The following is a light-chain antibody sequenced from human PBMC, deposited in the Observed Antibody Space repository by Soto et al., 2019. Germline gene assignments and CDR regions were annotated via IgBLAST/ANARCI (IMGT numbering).Light chain of an antibody. Sequence: DIQIRKSTSSKSAALGERVAISGRASQSVSSWLAWYQRKPGKAPKLLIYDASSLQSGVPSRFSCSGSGTQFTLTLSSLQPDAFATYYCQQYNSYCWSFGQGTKVDIK. J-gene: IGKJ1*01. CDR2: DAS. V-gene: IGKV1-5*01. CDR3: QQYNSYCWS. CDR1: QSVSSW.